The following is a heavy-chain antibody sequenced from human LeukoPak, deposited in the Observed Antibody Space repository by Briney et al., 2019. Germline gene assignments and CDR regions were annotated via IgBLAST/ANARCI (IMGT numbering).Heavy chain of an antibody. D-gene: IGHD6-13*01. CDR1: GYTFTGHY. CDR3: ARVLRRWQQLDR. Sequence: ASVKVSCKAPGYTFTGHYMHWVRQAPGQGLEWMGWINPNSGGTNYAQKFQGRVTMTRDTSISTAYMELSRLRSDDTAVYYCARVLRRWQQLDRWGQGTLVTVSS. CDR2: INPNSGGT. J-gene: IGHJ4*02. V-gene: IGHV1-2*02.